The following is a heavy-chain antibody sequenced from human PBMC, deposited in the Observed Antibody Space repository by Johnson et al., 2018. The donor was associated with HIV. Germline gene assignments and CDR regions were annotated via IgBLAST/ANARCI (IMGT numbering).Heavy chain of an antibody. Sequence: VQVLESGGGVVQPGRSLRLSCAASGFTFSSYGMHWVRQAPGKGLEWVAVISYDGSNKYYADSVKGRFTISRDNSKNTLYLQMNSLRADDTAVYYGVRDLYCTSGLCRTDAFDIWGQGTMVTVSS. V-gene: IGHV3-30*03. CDR2: ISYDGSNK. CDR3: VRDLYCTSGLCRTDAFDI. CDR1: GFTFSSYG. D-gene: IGHD2-8*01. J-gene: IGHJ3*02.